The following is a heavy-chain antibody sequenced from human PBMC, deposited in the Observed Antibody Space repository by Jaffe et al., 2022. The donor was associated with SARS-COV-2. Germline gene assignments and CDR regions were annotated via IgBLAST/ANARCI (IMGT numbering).Heavy chain of an antibody. V-gene: IGHV1-3*01. CDR3: AREYSQYWPNWFDP. J-gene: IGHJ5*02. D-gene: IGHD2-15*01. CDR1: GHTFTTYA. Sequence: QVQLVQSGAEVKKPGASVKVSCKASGHTFTTYAFHWVRQAPGQRLQWMGRINAGNGSTEYSQKFQGRVSIRTDTSANLIYMELSSLRLEDTAVYYCAREYSQYWPNWFDPWGQGTLVTVSS. CDR2: INAGNGST.